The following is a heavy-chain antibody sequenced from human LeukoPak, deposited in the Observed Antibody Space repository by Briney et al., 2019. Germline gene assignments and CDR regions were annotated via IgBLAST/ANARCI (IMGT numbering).Heavy chain of an antibody. Sequence: PGGSLRLSCEVSGFTFSSYGMHWVRQAPGKGLEWVAVISYDGSNKYYADSVKGRFTISRDNSKNTLYLQMNSLRAEDTAVYYCVRDYRACFDYWGQGTLVTVSS. D-gene: IGHD3-16*02. V-gene: IGHV3-30*03. J-gene: IGHJ4*02. CDR2: ISYDGSNK. CDR3: VRDYRACFDY. CDR1: GFTFSSYG.